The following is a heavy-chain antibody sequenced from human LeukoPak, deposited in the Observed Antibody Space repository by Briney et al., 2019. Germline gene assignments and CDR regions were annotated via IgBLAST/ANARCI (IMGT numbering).Heavy chain of an antibody. CDR2: IYYKAST. Sequence: SETLSLTCIVSGRSIGSQYWSWIRPPPRRGLEGTWFIYYKASTNYNPSPKSRVTRSVDTSKPQFSLKLCSVTAADTAVYYCARGIVLIVYASWGQGTLVTVSS. D-gene: IGHD2-8*01. CDR3: ARGIVLIVYAS. CDR1: GRSIGSQY. V-gene: IGHV4-59*11. J-gene: IGHJ5*01.